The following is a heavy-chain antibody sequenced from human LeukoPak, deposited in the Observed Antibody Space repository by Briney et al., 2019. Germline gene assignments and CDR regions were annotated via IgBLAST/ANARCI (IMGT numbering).Heavy chain of an antibody. V-gene: IGHV1-69*13. CDR2: IIPIFGTA. D-gene: IGHD3-10*01. CDR3: ARAVSRGAYYFDY. CDR1: GYSFTSYG. J-gene: IGHJ4*02. Sequence: EASVKVSCRASGYSFTSYGMSWVRQAPGQGLEWMGGIIPIFGTANYAQKFQGRVTITADESTSTAYMELSSLRSEDTAVYYCARAVSRGAYYFDYWGQGTLVTVSS.